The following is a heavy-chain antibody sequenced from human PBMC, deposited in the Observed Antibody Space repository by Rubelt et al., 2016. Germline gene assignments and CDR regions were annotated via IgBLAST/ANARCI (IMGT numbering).Heavy chain of an antibody. V-gene: IGHV1-2*02. CDR3: ARGNSGYDYGLDY. D-gene: IGHD5-12*01. CDR2: INPNSGGT. Sequence: QVQLVQSGAEVKKPGASVKVSCKASGYTFTGYYMHWVRQAPGQGLEWMGWINPNSGGTNYAQNFQGRVTMTRHTAVSTADMELSRLTSEETAVYYCARGNSGYDYGLDYWGQGTLVTVSS. CDR1: GYTFTGYY. J-gene: IGHJ4*02.